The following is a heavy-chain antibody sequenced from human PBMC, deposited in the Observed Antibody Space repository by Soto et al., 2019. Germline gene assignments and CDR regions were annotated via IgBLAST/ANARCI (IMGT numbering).Heavy chain of an antibody. CDR1: GFTVTYNY. J-gene: IGHJ4*02. CDR3: ARAKPPSYSSGWYGFDF. CDR2: IYTDGST. Sequence: PGGSLRLSCAASGFTVTYNYMTWVRQAPGKGLEWVSVIYTDGSTYYADSVKGRFTISRDNSKNTLDLQMNSLKAEDTAIYHCARAKPPSYSSGWYGFDFWGQGTLVTVSS. D-gene: IGHD6-19*01. V-gene: IGHV3-66*01.